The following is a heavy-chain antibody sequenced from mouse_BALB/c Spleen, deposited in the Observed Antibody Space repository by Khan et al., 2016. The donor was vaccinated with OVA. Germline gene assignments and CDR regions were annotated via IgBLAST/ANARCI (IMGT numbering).Heavy chain of an antibody. V-gene: IGHV5-9-3*01. CDR2: ISSGGHYT. CDR3: ARSLVDYYAMDY. J-gene: IGHJ4*01. CDR1: GFTFSSYA. Sequence: EVELVESGGGLVKPGGSLKLSCSASGFTFSSYAMSWVRQTPEKRLELVATISSGGHYTFYPDSVKGRFTISRDNARNTLYLQMSSLRSEDTAMYYCARSLVDYYAMDYWGQGTSATVSS. D-gene: IGHD2-2*01.